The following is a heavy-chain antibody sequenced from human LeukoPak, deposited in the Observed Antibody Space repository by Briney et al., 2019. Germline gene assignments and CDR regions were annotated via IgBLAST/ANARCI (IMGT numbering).Heavy chain of an antibody. J-gene: IGHJ4*02. D-gene: IGHD6-19*01. CDR2: MYNSGSA. V-gene: IGHV4-59*11. Sequence: SETLSLTCTVTGGFISSHYGSWIRQPPGKGLEWIGYMYNSGSANYNPSLKSRVTISVDTSKNQFSLKLSSVTAADTAVYYCAREGSSGPLDYWGQGTLVTVSS. CDR1: GGFISSHY. CDR3: AREGSSGPLDY.